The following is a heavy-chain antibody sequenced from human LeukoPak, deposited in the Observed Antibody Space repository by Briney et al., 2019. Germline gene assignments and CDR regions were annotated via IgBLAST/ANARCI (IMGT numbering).Heavy chain of an antibody. J-gene: IGHJ4*02. V-gene: IGHV4-59*01. CDR2: IYYSGGT. CDR1: GGSISSYY. D-gene: IGHD5-18*01. CDR3: AIQLWVRGPFDY. Sequence: SETLSLTCTVSGGSISSYYWSWIRQPPGKGLEWIGYIYYSGGTNYNPSLKSRVTISVDTSKNQFSLKLSSVTAADTAVYYCAIQLWVRGPFDYWGQGTLVTVSS.